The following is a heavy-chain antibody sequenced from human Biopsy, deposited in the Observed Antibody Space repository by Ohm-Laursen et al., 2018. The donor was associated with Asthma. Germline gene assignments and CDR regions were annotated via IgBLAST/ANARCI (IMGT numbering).Heavy chain of an antibody. J-gene: IGHJ4*02. V-gene: IGHV3-30-3*01. CDR3: ARDVMEWYLPAFDF. Sequence: SLRLSCAASGFTFSNYAMTWVRQAPGKGLEWVAVGGSYYDGGLKYYADSVNGRFTVSRDDSKNTLYLQMNSLRPDDTAVYYCARDVMEWYLPAFDFWGQGTLVTVSS. CDR1: GFTFSNYA. D-gene: IGHD3-3*01. CDR2: GGSYYDGGLK.